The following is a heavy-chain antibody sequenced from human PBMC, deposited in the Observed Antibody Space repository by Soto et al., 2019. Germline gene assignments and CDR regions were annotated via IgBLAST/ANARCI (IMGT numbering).Heavy chain of an antibody. V-gene: IGHV3-21*01. J-gene: IGHJ4*02. CDR2: ISSSSSYI. Sequence: EVQLVESGGGLVKPGGSLRLSCAASGFTFSSYSMNWVRQAPGKGLEWVSSISSSSSYIYYADSVKGRFTISRDNAKNSLYLQMNSLRAEDTALYYWARGGGDRVAGTRDYWGQGTLVTVSS. CDR3: ARGGGDRVAGTRDY. D-gene: IGHD6-19*01. CDR1: GFTFSSYS.